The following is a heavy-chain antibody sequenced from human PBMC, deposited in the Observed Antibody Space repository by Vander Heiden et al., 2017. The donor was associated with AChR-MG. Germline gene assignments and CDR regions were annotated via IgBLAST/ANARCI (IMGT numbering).Heavy chain of an antibody. V-gene: IGHV4-34*01. J-gene: IGHJ3*02. D-gene: IGHD3-10*01. CDR3: ARDFTMVRGVTRAFDI. CDR2: INHSGST. CDR1: GGSFSGYY. Sequence: QVQLQQWGAGLLKPSETLSLTCAVYGGSFSGYYWSWIRQPPGKGLEWIGEINHSGSTNYNPSLKSRVTISVDTSKNQFSLKLSSVTAADTAVYYCARDFTMVRGVTRAFDIWGQGTMVTVSS.